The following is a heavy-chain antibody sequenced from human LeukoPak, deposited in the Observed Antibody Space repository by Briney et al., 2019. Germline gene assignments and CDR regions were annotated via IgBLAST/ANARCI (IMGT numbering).Heavy chain of an antibody. Sequence: EASVKASCKASGGTFSSYAISWVRQAPGQGLEWMGGIIPIFGTANYAQKFQGRVTITADKSTSTAYMELSSLRSDDTAVYYCARGQLWSNQGVYWGQGTLVTVSS. CDR1: GGTFSSYA. CDR3: ARGQLWSNQGVY. V-gene: IGHV1-69*06. J-gene: IGHJ4*02. D-gene: IGHD5-18*01. CDR2: IIPIFGTA.